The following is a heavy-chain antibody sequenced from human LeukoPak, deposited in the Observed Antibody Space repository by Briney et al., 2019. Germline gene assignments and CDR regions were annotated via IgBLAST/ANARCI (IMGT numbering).Heavy chain of an antibody. CDR1: GGAISNSNW. D-gene: IGHD3-10*01. Sequence: SGTLSLTCAVSGGAISNSNWWSWVRQPPGKGLEWIGEIYHSGRDNYNPSLKSRVTISIDKSNNQFSLKLYSVTAADTAVYYCARHGSGTHFVSWGQGTLVTVSS. V-gene: IGHV4-4*02. CDR2: IYHSGRD. J-gene: IGHJ5*02. CDR3: ARHGSGTHFVS.